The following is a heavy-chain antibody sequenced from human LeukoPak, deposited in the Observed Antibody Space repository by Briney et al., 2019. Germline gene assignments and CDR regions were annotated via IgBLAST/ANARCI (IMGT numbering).Heavy chain of an antibody. CDR2: IIPIFGTA. CDR3: ARVGGRDSSGYYYQVAYFDY. V-gene: IGHV1-69*13. CDR1: GGTFSSYA. D-gene: IGHD3-22*01. Sequence: SVKVSCKASGGTFSSYAISWVRQAPGQGLEWMGGIIPIFGTANYAQKFQGRVTITADESTSTAYMELRSLRSDDTAVYYCARVGGRDSSGYYYQVAYFDYWGQGTLVTVSS. J-gene: IGHJ4*02.